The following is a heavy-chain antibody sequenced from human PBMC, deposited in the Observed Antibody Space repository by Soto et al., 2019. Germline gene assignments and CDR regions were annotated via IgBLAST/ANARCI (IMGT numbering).Heavy chain of an antibody. CDR2: IYYSGST. Sequence: SETLSLTCTVSGGSISSGGYYWSWIRQHPGKGLEWIGYIYYSGSTYYNPSLKSRVTISVDTSKNQFSLKLSSVTAADTAVYYCARDCGRYCTGGSCYSCYYYGMDVWGQGTTVTVSS. J-gene: IGHJ6*02. CDR3: ARDCGRYCTGGSCYSCYYYGMDV. CDR1: GGSISSGGYY. V-gene: IGHV4-31*03. D-gene: IGHD2-15*01.